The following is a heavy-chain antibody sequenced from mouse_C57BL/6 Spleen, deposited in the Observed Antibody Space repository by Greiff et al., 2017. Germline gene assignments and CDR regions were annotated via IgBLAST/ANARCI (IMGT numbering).Heavy chain of an antibody. J-gene: IGHJ4*01. D-gene: IGHD5-1-1*01. CDR3: ARGIPHAMDY. V-gene: IGHV1-54*01. CDR1: GYAFTNYL. CDR2: INPGSGGT. Sequence: QVQLKESGAELVRPGTSVKVSCKASGYAFTNYLIEWVKQRPGQGLEWIGVINPGSGGTNYNEKFKGKATLTADKSSSTAYMQLSSLTSEDSAVYFCARGIPHAMDYWGQGTSVTVSS.